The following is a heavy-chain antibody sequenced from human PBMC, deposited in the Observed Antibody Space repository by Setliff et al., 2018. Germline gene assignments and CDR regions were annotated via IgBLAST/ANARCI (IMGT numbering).Heavy chain of an antibody. CDR2: VHDNGET. V-gene: IGHV4-59*02. Sequence: SETLSLTCTVSGVSVASHYWSWIRQAPGTGLEWIAYVHDNGETNQNPSLKSRVTISVDTSKNQFSLKMTSVTAADTSIYYCARGSTGIYDPWGQGILVTVSS. CDR1: GVSVASHY. J-gene: IGHJ5*02. D-gene: IGHD1-1*01. CDR3: ARGSTGIYDP.